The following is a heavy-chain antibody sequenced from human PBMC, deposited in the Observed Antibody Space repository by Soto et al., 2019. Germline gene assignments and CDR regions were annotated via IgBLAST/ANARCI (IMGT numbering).Heavy chain of an antibody. J-gene: IGHJ6*02. CDR1: GFTFSSYA. V-gene: IGHV3-30*18. D-gene: IGHD3-22*01. CDR2: ISYDGSNK. Sequence: HPGGSLRLSCAASGFTFSSYAMHWVRQAPGKGLEWVAVISYDGSNKYYADSVKGRFTISRDNSKNTLYLQMNSLRAEDTAVYYCAKRGSSGYYPGVYGMDVWGQGTTVTVSS. CDR3: AKRGSSGYYPGVYGMDV.